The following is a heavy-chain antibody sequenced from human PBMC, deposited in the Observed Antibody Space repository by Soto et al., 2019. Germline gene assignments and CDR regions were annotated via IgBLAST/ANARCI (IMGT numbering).Heavy chain of an antibody. CDR1: GYTFTNYW. J-gene: IGHJ6*02. Sequence: GESLKISCKGSGYTFTNYWIGWVRQMPGKGLEWMGIIYPGDSDTKYNPSFQGQVTISADKSITTTYLRWTSLKASDTAIYYCAASVFYYGMDVWGQGTTVTVSS. V-gene: IGHV5-51*01. CDR3: AASVFYYGMDV. CDR2: IYPGDSDT.